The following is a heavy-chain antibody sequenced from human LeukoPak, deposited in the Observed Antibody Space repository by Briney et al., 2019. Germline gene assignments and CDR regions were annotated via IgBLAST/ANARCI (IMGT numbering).Heavy chain of an antibody. Sequence: PGGSLRLSCAASGFTFSSYAMSWVRQAPGKGLEWVSAISGSGGSTYYADSVKGRFTISRDNAKNSLYLQMNSLRAEDTAVYYCARDRRRQFDYWGQGTLVTVSS. J-gene: IGHJ4*02. CDR3: ARDRRRQFDY. CDR2: ISGSGGST. V-gene: IGHV3-23*01. CDR1: GFTFSSYA.